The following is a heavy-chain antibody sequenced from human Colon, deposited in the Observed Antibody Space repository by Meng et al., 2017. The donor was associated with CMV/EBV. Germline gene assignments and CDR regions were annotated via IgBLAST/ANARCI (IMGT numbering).Heavy chain of an antibody. Sequence: EYYMSWLRQAPGKGLEWVSDISSSGSPIYYADSVKGRFTISRDNAKNSLYLQMNSLRAEDTAVYYCVRVPLSPYYGSGTYYPGWFDPWGQGTLVTVSS. CDR2: ISSSGSPI. V-gene: IGHV3-11*04. D-gene: IGHD3-10*01. CDR1: EYY. J-gene: IGHJ5*02. CDR3: VRVPLSPYYGSGTYYPGWFDP.